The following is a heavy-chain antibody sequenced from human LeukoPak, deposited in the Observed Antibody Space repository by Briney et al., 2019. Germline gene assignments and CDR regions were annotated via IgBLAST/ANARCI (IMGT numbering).Heavy chain of an antibody. CDR2: ISSSGSTI. V-gene: IGHV3-11*01. Sequence: TGGSLRLSCAASGFTFSSYAMSWIRQAPGKGLEWVSYISSSGSTIYYADSVKGQFTISRDNAKNSLYLQMNSLRAEDTAVYYCARNLPAYYYDSSGQYYFDYWGQGTLVTVSS. J-gene: IGHJ4*02. CDR3: ARNLPAYYYDSSGQYYFDY. CDR1: GFTFSSYA. D-gene: IGHD3-22*01.